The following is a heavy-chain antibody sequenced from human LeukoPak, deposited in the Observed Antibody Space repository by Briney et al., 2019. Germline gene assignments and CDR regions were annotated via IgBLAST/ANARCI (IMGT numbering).Heavy chain of an antibody. CDR1: GFSFSYYA. V-gene: IGHV3-30*01. CDR2: ISYDGSNK. J-gene: IGHJ4*02. Sequence: GGSLRLSCAASGFSFSYYAMHWVRQAPGKGLEWVALISYDGSNKDYADSVKGRFTISRDNSKNTLFLHMNSLRAEDTAVYYCARDRDWFEIIQYYFDLGGQETRATFPS. CDR3: ARDRDWFEIIQYYFDL. D-gene: IGHD3/OR15-3a*01.